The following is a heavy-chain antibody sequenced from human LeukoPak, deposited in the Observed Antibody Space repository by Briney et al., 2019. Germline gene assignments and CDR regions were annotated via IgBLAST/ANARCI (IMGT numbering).Heavy chain of an antibody. V-gene: IGHV1-46*01. D-gene: IGHD5-12*01. CDR1: GYTFTSYY. Sequence: ASVKVSCKASGYTFTSYYMHWVRQAPGQGLEWMGIINPSGGSTSYAQKFQGRVTMTRDMSTSTVYMELSSLRSEDTAVYYCAREGGLRRSSFDYWGQGTLVTSPQ. J-gene: IGHJ4*02. CDR2: INPSGGST. CDR3: AREGGLRRSSFDY.